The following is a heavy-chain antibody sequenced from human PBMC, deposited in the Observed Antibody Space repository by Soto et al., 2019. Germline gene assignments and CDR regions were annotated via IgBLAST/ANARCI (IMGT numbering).Heavy chain of an antibody. Sequence: SQTLSLTCAISGDSVSSNSAAWNWIRQSPSRGLEWLGRTYYRSKWYNDYAVSVKSRITINPDTSKNQFSLQLNSVTPEDTAVYYCAREEYSSGWETRADYYYYVMYVWCQGATVTVSS. V-gene: IGHV6-1*01. CDR1: GDSVSSNSAA. CDR2: TYYRSKWYN. D-gene: IGHD6-19*01. CDR3: AREEYSSGWETRADYYYYVMYV. J-gene: IGHJ6*02.